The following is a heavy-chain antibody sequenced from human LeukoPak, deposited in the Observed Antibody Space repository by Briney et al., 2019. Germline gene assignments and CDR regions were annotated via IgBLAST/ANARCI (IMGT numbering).Heavy chain of an antibody. Sequence: GASVKVSCKASGYTFTGYYMHWVRQAPGQGLEWMGWINPSSGGTNYAQKFQGRVTMTRDTSISTAYMELSSLRSEDTAVYYCARDNSVEDTAWWFDPWGQGTLVTVSS. CDR2: INPSSGGT. CDR1: GYTFTGYY. J-gene: IGHJ5*02. V-gene: IGHV1-2*02. D-gene: IGHD4-23*01. CDR3: ARDNSVEDTAWWFDP.